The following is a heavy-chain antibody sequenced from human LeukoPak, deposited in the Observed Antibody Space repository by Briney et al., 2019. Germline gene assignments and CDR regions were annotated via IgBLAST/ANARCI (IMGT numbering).Heavy chain of an antibody. CDR1: GGTFSSYA. CDR2: MNPNSGNT. V-gene: IGHV1-8*02. D-gene: IGHD1-26*01. J-gene: IGHJ4*02. Sequence: ASVKVSCKASGGTFSSYAINWVRQATGQGLEWMGWMNPNSGNTGYAQKFQGRVTMTRNTSISTAYMELSSLRSEDTAVYYCARARPWWELPFDYWGRGTLVTVSS. CDR3: ARARPWWELPFDY.